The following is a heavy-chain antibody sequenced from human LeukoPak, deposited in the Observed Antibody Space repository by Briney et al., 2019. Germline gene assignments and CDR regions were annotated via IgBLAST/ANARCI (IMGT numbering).Heavy chain of an antibody. J-gene: IGHJ5*02. V-gene: IGHV4-39*01. Sequence: SETLSLTCSVSGGSISSSDYHWGWIRQPPGKGLEWIGKLYYGGSTSYNPSLKSRVTISVDTSKNQFSLKLSSVTAADTAVYYCARLKRYCSVSSCYLNWLDPWGQGTLVTVSS. D-gene: IGHD2-15*01. CDR2: LYYGGST. CDR1: GGSISSSDYH. CDR3: ARLKRYCSVSSCYLNWLDP.